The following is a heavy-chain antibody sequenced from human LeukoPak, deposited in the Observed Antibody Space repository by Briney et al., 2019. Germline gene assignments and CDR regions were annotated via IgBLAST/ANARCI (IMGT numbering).Heavy chain of an antibody. CDR2: IYTGGNT. CDR3: ARGDDSGYYDYFDY. J-gene: IGHJ4*02. V-gene: IGHV3-53*01. Sequence: GGSLRLSCAASGFTVDSNYLSWVRQAPGKGLERVSTIYTGGNTYYAASVKGRFTISRDFSKNTVFLHMNSLRAEDTAMYYCARGDDSGYYDYFDYWGQGALVTVSS. D-gene: IGHD3-22*01. CDR1: GFTVDSNY.